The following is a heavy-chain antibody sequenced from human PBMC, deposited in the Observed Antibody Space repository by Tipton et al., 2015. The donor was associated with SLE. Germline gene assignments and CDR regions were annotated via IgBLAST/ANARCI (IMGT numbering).Heavy chain of an antibody. CDR1: DGSISSYY. D-gene: IGHD4-17*01. CDR2: IYHTGTT. Sequence: TLSLTCTVSDGSISSYYWSWIRQPPGKGLEWIGYIYHTGTTNYNPSLKSRVTESVDTSKNQFSLKLSSVTAADTAVYYCARSTTVTTYYYGMDVWGQGTTVIVSS. CDR3: ARSTTVTTYYYGMDV. J-gene: IGHJ6*02. V-gene: IGHV4-59*01.